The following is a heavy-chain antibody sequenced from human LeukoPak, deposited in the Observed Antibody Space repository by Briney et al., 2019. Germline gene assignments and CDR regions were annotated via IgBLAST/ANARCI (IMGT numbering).Heavy chain of an antibody. V-gene: IGHV1-24*01. CDR3: ARWGKHSSSWQHHFDY. CDR1: GYTLTELS. Sequence: ASVKVSCKVSGYTLTELSMHWVRQAPGKGLEWMGGFDPEDGETIYAQKFQGRVTMTEDPSTDTAYMELSSLRSEDTAVYYCARWGKHSSSWQHHFDYWGQGTLVTVSS. D-gene: IGHD6-13*01. J-gene: IGHJ4*02. CDR2: FDPEDGET.